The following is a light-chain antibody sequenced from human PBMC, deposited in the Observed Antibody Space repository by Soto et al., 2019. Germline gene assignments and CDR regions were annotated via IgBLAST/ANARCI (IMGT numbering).Light chain of an antibody. CDR1: QSVNSC. CDR2: SVS. CDR3: QQFSSYSRT. V-gene: IGKV1-5*01. J-gene: IGKJ1*01. Sequence: DIQMTQSPSTLSAYVGDRVTITCRASQSVNSCLAWYQQKPGRAPKLLIYSVSNLDSGVPSRFSGSGSGTEFTLTISSLQPDDFATYYCQQFSSYSRTFGQGTKVEMK.